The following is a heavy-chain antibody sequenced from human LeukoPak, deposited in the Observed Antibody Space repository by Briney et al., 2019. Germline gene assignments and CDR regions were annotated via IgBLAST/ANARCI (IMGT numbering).Heavy chain of an antibody. J-gene: IGHJ4*02. V-gene: IGHV1-69*05. Sequence: SVKVSCKASGGTFSSYAISWVRQAPGQGLEWMGGIIPIFGTANYAQKFQGRVTITTDESTSTAYMDLSSLRSEDTAGYYGAGRGGWGGNYFDYWGQGTLVTVSS. D-gene: IGHD3-16*01. CDR2: IIPIFGTA. CDR3: AGRGGWGGNYFDY. CDR1: GGTFSSYA.